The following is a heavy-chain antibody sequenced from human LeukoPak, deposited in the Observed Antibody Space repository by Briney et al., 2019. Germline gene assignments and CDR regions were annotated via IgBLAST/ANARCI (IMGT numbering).Heavy chain of an antibody. V-gene: IGHV4-34*01. CDR3: AGCTAVASFDY. J-gene: IGHJ4*02. CDR1: GGSFSGYY. D-gene: IGHD6-19*01. Sequence: PSETLSLTCAVYGGSFSGYYWSWIRQPPGKGLEWIGEINHSGSTNYNPSLKSRVTISVDTSKNQFSLKLSSVTAADTAVYYCAGCTAVASFDYWGQGTLVTVSS. CDR2: INHSGST.